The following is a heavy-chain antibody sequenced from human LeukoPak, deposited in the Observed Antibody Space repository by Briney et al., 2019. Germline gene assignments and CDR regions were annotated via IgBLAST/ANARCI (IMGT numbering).Heavy chain of an antibody. CDR2: ISGIGGGT. V-gene: IGHV3-23*01. D-gene: IGHD2-21*01. J-gene: IGHJ4*02. CDR3: AKDFATLRFPAPFDS. Sequence: PGGSLRLSCAASGFIFRNDVMTWVRQAAGKGLEWVSSISGIGGGTYYADSVKGRFTISRDNSKNMLYLQVNSLRAEDTAIYFCAKDFATLRFPAPFDSWGQGTLVTVSS. CDR1: GFIFRNDV.